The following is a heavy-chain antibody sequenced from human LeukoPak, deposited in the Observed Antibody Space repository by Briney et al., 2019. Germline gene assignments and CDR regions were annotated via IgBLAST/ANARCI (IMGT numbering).Heavy chain of an antibody. CDR1: GGSISSGGYY. J-gene: IGHJ4*02. V-gene: IGHV4-31*03. D-gene: IGHD6-19*01. CDR2: IYYSGST. CDR3: ARVSSGWYEYYFDY. Sequence: SETLSLTCTVSGGSISSGGYYWSWIRQHPGKGLEWIGYIYYSGSTYYNPSLKSRVTTSVDTSKNQFSLKLSSVTAADTAVYYCARVSSGWYEYYFDYWGQGTLVTVSS.